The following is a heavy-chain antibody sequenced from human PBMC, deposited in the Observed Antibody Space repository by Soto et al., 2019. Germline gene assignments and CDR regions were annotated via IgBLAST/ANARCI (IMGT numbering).Heavy chain of an antibody. V-gene: IGHV4-31*03. CDR2: IYYSGST. CDR3: ARGRTQVGWFDP. Sequence: TLSLTCTVSGGSISSGGYYWSWIRQHPGKGLEWIGYIYYSGSTYYNPSLKSRVTISVDTSKNQFSLKLSSVTAADTAVYYCARGRTQVGWFDPWGQGTLVTVSS. CDR1: GGSISSGGYY. D-gene: IGHD1-26*01. J-gene: IGHJ5*02.